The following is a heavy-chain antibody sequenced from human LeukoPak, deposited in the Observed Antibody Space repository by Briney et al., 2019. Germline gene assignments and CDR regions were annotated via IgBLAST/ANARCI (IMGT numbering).Heavy chain of an antibody. CDR1: GGTFSSYT. CDR3: ATHCSSTSCYAGSFDY. Sequence: SSVKVSCKASGGTFSSYTISWVRRAPGQGLEWMGRIIPTLGIANYAQKFQGRVTITADKSTSTAYMELSSLRSEDTAVYYCATHCSSTSCYAGSFDYWGQGTLVTVSS. D-gene: IGHD2-2*01. V-gene: IGHV1-69*02. J-gene: IGHJ4*02. CDR2: IIPTLGIA.